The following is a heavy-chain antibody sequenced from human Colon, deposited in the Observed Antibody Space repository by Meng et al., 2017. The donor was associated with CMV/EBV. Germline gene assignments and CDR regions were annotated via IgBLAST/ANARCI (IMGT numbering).Heavy chain of an antibody. D-gene: IGHD2-2*01. CDR3: ARVVVVPAAMGRGWFDP. CDR2: IYYSGST. V-gene: IGHV4-59*01. Sequence: SETLSLTCTVSGGSISSYYWSWIRQPPGKGLEWIGYIYYSGSTNYNPSLKSRVTISVDTSKNQFSLKLSSVTAADTAVYYCARVVVVPAAMGRGWFDPWGQGTLVTVS. J-gene: IGHJ5*02. CDR1: GGSISSYY.